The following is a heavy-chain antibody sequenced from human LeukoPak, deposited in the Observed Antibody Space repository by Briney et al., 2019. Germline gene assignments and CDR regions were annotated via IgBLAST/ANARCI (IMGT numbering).Heavy chain of an antibody. CDR1: GFSFSSYS. CDR3: ATDRGWFFDN. Sequence: GGSLRLSCAASGFSFSSYSMSWVRQAPGKGLEWLSYIVGSSTIIYYADSVKGRFTISRDNSKNTLYLQMNSLRDEDTAVYYCATDRGWFFDNWGQGTLVTVAS. CDR2: IVGSSTII. D-gene: IGHD2-15*01. J-gene: IGHJ4*02. V-gene: IGHV3-48*02.